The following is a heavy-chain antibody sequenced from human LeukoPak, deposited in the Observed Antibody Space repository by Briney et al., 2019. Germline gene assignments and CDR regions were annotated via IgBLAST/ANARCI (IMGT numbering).Heavy chain of an antibody. CDR3: AKDVHSSSWPYYLDY. CDR1: GFTLSSYA. D-gene: IGHD6-13*01. V-gene: IGHV3-23*01. J-gene: IGHJ4*02. Sequence: GGSLRLSCAASGFTLSSYAMSWVRQAPGKGLEWVSAISGSGGSTYYADSVKGRFTISRDNSKNTLYLQMYSLRAEDTAVYYCAKDVHSSSWPYYLDYWGQGTLVTVSS. CDR2: ISGSGGST.